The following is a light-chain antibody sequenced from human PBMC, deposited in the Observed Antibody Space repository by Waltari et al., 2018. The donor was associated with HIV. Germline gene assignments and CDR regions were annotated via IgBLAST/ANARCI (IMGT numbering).Light chain of an antibody. V-gene: IGLV2-8*01. CDR3: SSYAGSTVI. J-gene: IGLJ2*01. CDR2: EVT. Sequence: QSALPQPPPASGSPGQSVTISCPGTSTNVGAYNYVSWYQQHSGEAPKLIIYEVTKRPSGVPDRFSGSKSGNTASLTVSGLQAEDEADFYCSSYAGSTVIFGGGTKLTVL. CDR1: STNVGAYNY.